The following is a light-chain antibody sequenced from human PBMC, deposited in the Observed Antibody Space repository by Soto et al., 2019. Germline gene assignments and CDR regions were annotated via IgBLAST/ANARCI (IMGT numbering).Light chain of an antibody. V-gene: IGKV3-20*01. Sequence: EIVLTQSPGTLSLSPGERATLSCRASQSVSSSSLAWYQQKPGQAPRLLMYDTSSRATGIPDRFRGSGSGTDSTLTISRLEPEDFAVYYCQQYGTSTGTVGQGTRVAIK. CDR1: QSVSSSS. CDR2: DTS. CDR3: QQYGTSTGT. J-gene: IGKJ1*01.